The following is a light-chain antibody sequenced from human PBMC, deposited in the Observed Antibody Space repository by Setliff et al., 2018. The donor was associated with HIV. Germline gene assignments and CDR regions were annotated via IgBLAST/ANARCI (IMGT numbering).Light chain of an antibody. J-gene: IGLJ1*01. Sequence: QSALTQPPSTSGTPGQKVTISCFGSDSNIGRNSVFWYQQLPGTAPKLLMYNNDQRPSGVPDRFSGSKSGTSASLAISGLRPGDEADYYCSSYTYISTPVFGSGTKSPS. CDR1: DSNIGRNS. V-gene: IGLV1-47*02. CDR2: NND. CDR3: SSYTYISTPV.